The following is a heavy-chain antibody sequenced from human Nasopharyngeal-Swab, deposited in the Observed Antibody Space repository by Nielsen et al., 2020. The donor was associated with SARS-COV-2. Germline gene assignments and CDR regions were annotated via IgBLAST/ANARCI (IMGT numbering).Heavy chain of an antibody. CDR2: ISPNSGGT. CDR3: ASPYCTNGVCYSRVGFDS. Sequence: ASVKVSCKASGYTFTGYFLHWVRQAPGQGLEWMGRISPNSGGTNYAQKFQGRVTMTSDTSISTAYMELSSLRSDDTAVYYCASPYCTNGVCYSRVGFDSWGQGSLVTVSS. V-gene: IGHV1-2*06. J-gene: IGHJ4*02. D-gene: IGHD2-8*01. CDR1: GYTFTGYF.